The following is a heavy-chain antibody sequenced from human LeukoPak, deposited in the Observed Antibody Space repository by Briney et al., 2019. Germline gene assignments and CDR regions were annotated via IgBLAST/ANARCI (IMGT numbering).Heavy chain of an antibody. J-gene: IGHJ5*02. V-gene: IGHV4-34*01. D-gene: IGHD3-10*01. CDR3: ARVVYRGENWFDP. Sequence: PSETLSLTCAVYGGSFSGYYWSWIRQPPGKGLEWIGEINHSGSTNYNPSLKSRVTISADTSKNQFSLKLSSVTAADTAVYYCARVVYRGENWFDPWGQGTLVTVSS. CDR2: INHSGST. CDR1: GGSFSGYY.